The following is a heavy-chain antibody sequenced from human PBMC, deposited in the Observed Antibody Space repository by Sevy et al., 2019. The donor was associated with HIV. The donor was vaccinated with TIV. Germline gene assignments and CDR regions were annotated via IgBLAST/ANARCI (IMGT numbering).Heavy chain of an antibody. D-gene: IGHD3-3*01. CDR2: INSHGTIT. CDR3: ARGQVLRVLEWPTYGMDV. V-gene: IGHV3-74*01. J-gene: IGHJ6*02. CDR1: GFTLSSHW. Sequence: GGSLRLSCSASGFTLSSHWMFWVRQAPGKGLVWVSHINSHGTITNYAYSVKGRFTISRDNATNTVYLQINSLRAEDTAVYYCARGQVLRVLEWPTYGMDVWGQGTTVTVSS.